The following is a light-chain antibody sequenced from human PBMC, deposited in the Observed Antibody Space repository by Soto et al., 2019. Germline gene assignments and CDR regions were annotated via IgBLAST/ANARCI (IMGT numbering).Light chain of an antibody. J-gene: IGKJ3*01. CDR3: QQSYSTPFT. CDR1: QSISSY. Sequence: DIQMTESPSSLSASVGDRVTITCRASQSISSYLNWYQQKPGKDPKLLIYAASSLQSGVPSRFSGSGSGTDFTLTISSLQPEDFATYYCQQSYSTPFTFGPGPTVHI. V-gene: IGKV1-39*01. CDR2: AAS.